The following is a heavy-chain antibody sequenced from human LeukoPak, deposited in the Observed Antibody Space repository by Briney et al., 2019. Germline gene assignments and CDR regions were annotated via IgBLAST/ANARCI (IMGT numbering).Heavy chain of an antibody. CDR1: GVSFSGYY. D-gene: IGHD6-6*01. CDR2: INHSGST. V-gene: IGHV4-34*01. J-gene: IGHJ4*02. Sequence: PSETLSLTCAVYGVSFSGYYWSWIRQPPGKGLEWIGEINHSGSTNYNPSLKSRVTISVDTSKNQFSLKLSSVTAAGTVVYYCARDVGYSSSSGAFDYWGQGTLVTVSS. CDR3: ARDVGYSSSSGAFDY.